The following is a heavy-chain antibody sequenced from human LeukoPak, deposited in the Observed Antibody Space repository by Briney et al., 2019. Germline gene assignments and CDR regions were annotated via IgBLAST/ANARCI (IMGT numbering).Heavy chain of an antibody. D-gene: IGHD5-18*01. V-gene: IGHV5-51*01. J-gene: IGHJ5*02. CDR3: ARHVDTAMVS. CDR1: GYSFTTYW. Sequence: GESLKISCKGSGYSFTTYWIGWVRQMPGKGLEWMGIIYPGDSDIRYSPSFQGQVTISADKSISTAYLQWNSLKASDAAMYYCARHVDTAMVSWGQGTLVTVSS. CDR2: IYPGDSDI.